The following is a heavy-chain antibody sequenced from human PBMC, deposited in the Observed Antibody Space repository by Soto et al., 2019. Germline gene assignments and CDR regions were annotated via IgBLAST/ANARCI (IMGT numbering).Heavy chain of an antibody. CDR2: IYYSGST. D-gene: IGHD4-17*01. Sequence: SETLSLTCTVSGDSLSGGDYYWSWIRQPPGKGLEWIGYIYYSGSTYYNPSLKSRVTISVDTSKNQFSLKLSSVTAADTAVYYCALRDYAALDIWGQGTMVTVSS. J-gene: IGHJ3*02. CDR1: GDSLSGGDYY. CDR3: ALRDYAALDI. V-gene: IGHV4-30-4*01.